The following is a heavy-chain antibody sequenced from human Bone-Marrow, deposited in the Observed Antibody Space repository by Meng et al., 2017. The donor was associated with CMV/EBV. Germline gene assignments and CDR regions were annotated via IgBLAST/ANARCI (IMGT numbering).Heavy chain of an antibody. Sequence: GSIISYDGGGSGRPAGKRLRWCGRIDSGRGTKYSPSIEDRVTISVDTSENRFSLKLSSVTTTNTAIYYCAREIEANYESSPKYYVDYWGQGTLVTVSS. CDR3: AREIEANYESSPKYYVDY. J-gene: IGHJ4*02. CDR2: IDSGRGT. CDR1: GSIISYD. D-gene: IGHD3-22*01. V-gene: IGHV4-4*07.